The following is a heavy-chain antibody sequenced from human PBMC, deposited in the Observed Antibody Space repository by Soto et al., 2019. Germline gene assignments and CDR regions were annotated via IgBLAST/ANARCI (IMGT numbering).Heavy chain of an antibody. J-gene: IGHJ4*02. CDR2: IYWDDDK. Sequence: QITLKESGPTLVKPTQTLTLTCTFSGFSLSTTESGVAWIRQPPGKAPEWLALIYWDDDKRYSPSLKTRLTTTKDTSKSQVVLTVTNVDPVDTATYYCAHGSCFGADCYPNPYFDFWGQGILVTVSS. V-gene: IGHV2-5*02. CDR1: GFSLSTTESG. CDR3: AHGSCFGADCYPNPYFDF. D-gene: IGHD2-21*02.